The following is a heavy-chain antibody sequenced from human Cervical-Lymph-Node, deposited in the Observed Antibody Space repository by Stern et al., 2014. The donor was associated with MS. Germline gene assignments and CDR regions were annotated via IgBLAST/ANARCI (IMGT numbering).Heavy chain of an antibody. CDR2: VVVFNGDV. D-gene: IGHD3-3*01. J-gene: IGHJ5*02. CDR1: GITFSHSA. Sequence: SGPEVKKPGTSVKVSCKASGITFSHSAIQWLRQARGQRPEWIGWVVVFNGDVNYAPRFQERVTITRDMSTSTVYMELRSLRSEDTAIYYCASERYTYYDDQRPPGGFDPWGQGTLVTVSS. CDR3: ASERYTYYDDQRPPGGFDP. V-gene: IGHV1-58*02.